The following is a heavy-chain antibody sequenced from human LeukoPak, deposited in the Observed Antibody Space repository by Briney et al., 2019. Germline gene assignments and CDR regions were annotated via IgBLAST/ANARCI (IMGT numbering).Heavy chain of an antibody. CDR3: ARGVLLWFRELRKPLLNWFDP. CDR2: INHSGST. Sequence: SETLSLTCAVYGGSFSGYYWSWIRQPPGKGLEWIGEINHSGSTNYNPSLKSRVTISVDTSKNQFSLKLSSVTAADTAVYYCARGVLLWFRELRKPLLNWFDPWGQGTLVTVSS. D-gene: IGHD3-10*01. V-gene: IGHV4-34*01. CDR1: GGSFSGYY. J-gene: IGHJ5*02.